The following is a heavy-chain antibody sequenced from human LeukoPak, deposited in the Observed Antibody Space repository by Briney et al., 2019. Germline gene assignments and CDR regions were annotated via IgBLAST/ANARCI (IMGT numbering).Heavy chain of an antibody. D-gene: IGHD3-3*01. CDR3: ARSSWYDFWSGSPYYFDY. CDR1: GGSISSSSYY. Sequence: PSETLSLTCTVSGGSISSSSYYWGWIRQPPGKGLEWIGSIYYSGSTYHNPSLKSRVTISVDTSKNQFSLKLSSVTAADTAVYYCARSSWYDFWSGSPYYFDYWGQGTLVTVSS. J-gene: IGHJ4*02. V-gene: IGHV4-39*01. CDR2: IYYSGST.